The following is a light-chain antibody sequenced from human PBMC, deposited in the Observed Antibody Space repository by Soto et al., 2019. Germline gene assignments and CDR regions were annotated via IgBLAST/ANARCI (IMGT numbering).Light chain of an antibody. CDR3: QQYNSYSIT. CDR2: KAS. Sequence: DIQMTQSPSTLSASVGYRVTXTGRASQSISSWLAWYQQKPGKAPKLLIYKASSLESGVPSRFSGSGSGTEFTLTISSLQPDDFATYYCQQYNSYSITFGQGTRLEIK. V-gene: IGKV1-5*03. CDR1: QSISSW. J-gene: IGKJ5*01.